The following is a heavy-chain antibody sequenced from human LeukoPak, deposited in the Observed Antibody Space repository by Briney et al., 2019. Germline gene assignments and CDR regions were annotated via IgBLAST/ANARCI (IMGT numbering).Heavy chain of an antibody. D-gene: IGHD3-22*01. Sequence: PGGSLRLSCAASGFTFCSDEMNWVRQAPGKGLEWVSYISSSGSTIYYADSVKGRFTISRDNAKNSLYLQMNSLRAEDTAVYYCARDGYDYDSSGYTIPRFDYWGQGTLVTVSS. V-gene: IGHV3-48*03. CDR3: ARDGYDYDSSGYTIPRFDY. CDR1: GFTFCSDE. CDR2: ISSSGSTI. J-gene: IGHJ4*02.